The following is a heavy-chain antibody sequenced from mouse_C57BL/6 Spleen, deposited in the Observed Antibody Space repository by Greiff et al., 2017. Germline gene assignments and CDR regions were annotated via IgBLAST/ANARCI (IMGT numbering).Heavy chain of an antibody. CDR2: INPNNGGT. V-gene: IGHV1-26*01. CDR1: GYTFTDYY. CDR3: ARDYGSPLYCFDY. J-gene: IGHJ2*01. Sequence: EVQLQQSGPELVKPGASVKISCKASGYTFTDYYMNWVKQSHGKSLEWIGDINPNNGGTSYNQKFKGKATLTVDKSSSTAYMELRSLTSEDSAVYYCARDYGSPLYCFDYWGQGTTLTVSS. D-gene: IGHD1-1*01.